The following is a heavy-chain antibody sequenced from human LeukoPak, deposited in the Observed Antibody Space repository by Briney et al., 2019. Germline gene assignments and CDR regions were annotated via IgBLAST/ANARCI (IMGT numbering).Heavy chain of an antibody. CDR1: GFTFSDYY. D-gene: IGHD6-19*01. CDR2: ISRSSSYT. V-gene: IGHV3-11*06. Sequence: GGSLRLSCAASGFTFSDYYMSWIRQAPGKGLEWVSYISRSSSYTNSADSVKGRFTISRDNAKNLLYLQMNSLRAEDTAVYYCAKGKDSVAGATNDYWGQGTLATVSS. J-gene: IGHJ4*02. CDR3: AKGKDSVAGATNDY.